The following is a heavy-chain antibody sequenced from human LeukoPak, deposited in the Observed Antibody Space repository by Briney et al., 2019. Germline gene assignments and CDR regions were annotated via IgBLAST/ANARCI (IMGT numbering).Heavy chain of an antibody. V-gene: IGHV6-1*01. J-gene: IGHJ3*02. CDR3: ARVSDVNDAFDI. D-gene: IGHD3-10*01. Sequence: SQTLSLTCAISGDSVSSNSAGWNWIRQSPSRGLEWLGRTYYRSKWYNGYAVSVKSRITINPDASKNQFSLQLNSVTPEDTAVYYCARVSDVNDAFDIWGQGTMVTVSS. CDR1: GDSVSSNSAG. CDR2: TYYRSKWYN.